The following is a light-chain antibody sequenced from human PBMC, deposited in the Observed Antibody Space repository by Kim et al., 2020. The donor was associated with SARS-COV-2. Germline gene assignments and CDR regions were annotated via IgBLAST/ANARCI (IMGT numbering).Light chain of an antibody. CDR2: GAS. J-gene: IGKJ1*01. CDR1: QGVSSSY. V-gene: IGKV3-20*01. Sequence: PGERTALSCRASQGVSSSYLAWYQQRPGQAPSLLIYGASSRATGIPDRFSGSGSGTVFTLTISRLEPEDFAVYYCQQYGSSPLWTFGQGTKGDIK. CDR3: QQYGSSPLWT.